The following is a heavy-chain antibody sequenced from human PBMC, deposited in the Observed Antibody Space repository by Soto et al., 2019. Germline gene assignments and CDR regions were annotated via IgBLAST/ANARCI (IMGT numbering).Heavy chain of an antibody. CDR1: GFSFTSYW. D-gene: IGHD3-3*01. V-gene: IGHV5-10-1*01. CDR3: ARPSRITIFGVTDYAMDV. J-gene: IGHJ6*02. CDR2: IDASDSYT. Sequence: AGESLKISCKGFGFSFTSYWINWVRQTPGKGLEWMGRIDASDSYTNYSPSFQGHVTVSADKSSNTAYLQWSSLKASDTAIYYCARPSRITIFGVTDYAMDVWGQGTTVTVSS.